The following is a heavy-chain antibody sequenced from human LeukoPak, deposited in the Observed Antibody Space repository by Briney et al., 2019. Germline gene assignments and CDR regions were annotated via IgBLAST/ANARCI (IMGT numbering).Heavy chain of an antibody. J-gene: IGHJ4*02. CDR2: IYYSGST. V-gene: IGHV4-39*01. CDR1: GGSISSSSYY. Sequence: SETLSLTCTVSGGSISSSSYYWGWPRQPPGKGLEWIGSIYYSGSTYYDPPLKSRVTISVDTCKNQFSLKLSSVTAADTAVYYCARLTPPGYYDSSGYYQFDYWGQGTLVTVSS. D-gene: IGHD3-22*01. CDR3: ARLTPPGYYDSSGYYQFDY.